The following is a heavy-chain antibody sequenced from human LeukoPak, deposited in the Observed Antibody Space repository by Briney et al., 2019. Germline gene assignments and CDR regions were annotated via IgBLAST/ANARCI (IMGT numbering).Heavy chain of an antibody. J-gene: IGHJ3*02. CDR3: ATTKAAARGAFDI. CDR1: GGSLSSYY. Sequence: SETLSLTCTVSGGSLSSYYWSWIRQPPGKGLEWIGYIYYSGSTNYNPSLKSRVTISVDTSKNQLSLKLSSVTAADTAVYYCATTKAAARGAFDIWGQGKMVTVSS. V-gene: IGHV4-59*01. D-gene: IGHD6-6*01. CDR2: IYYSGST.